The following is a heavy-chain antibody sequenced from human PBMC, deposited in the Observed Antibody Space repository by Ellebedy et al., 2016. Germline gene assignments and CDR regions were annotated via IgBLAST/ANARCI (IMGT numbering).Heavy chain of an antibody. D-gene: IGHD3-16*01. CDR1: GFTFSDYY. J-gene: IGHJ5*02. V-gene: IGHV3-11*04. CDR3: ARGVGGTSLNWFDP. CDR2: ISGSSITI. Sequence: GGSLRLXXAASGFTFSDYYMSWVRQAPGKGLEWISYISGSSITIFYADSVKGRFTISRDNAKNSVYLQMNSLRGEDTALYYCARGVGGTSLNWFDPWGQGTLVTVSS.